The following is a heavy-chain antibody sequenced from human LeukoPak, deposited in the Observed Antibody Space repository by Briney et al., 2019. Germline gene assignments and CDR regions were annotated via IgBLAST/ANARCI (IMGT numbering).Heavy chain of an antibody. CDR3: TKETTVTNTGFDS. D-gene: IGHD4-11*01. J-gene: IGHJ4*02. V-gene: IGHV3-9*01. CDR2: ISRNSADI. CDR1: GLIFDEYA. Sequence: GGSLRLSCAASGLIFDEYAMHWVRQAPGKGLEWVSGISRNSADIAYADSVKGRFTISRDNAKNSLYLQMNSLRAEDTALYYCTKETTVTNTGFDSWGQGTLVTVSS.